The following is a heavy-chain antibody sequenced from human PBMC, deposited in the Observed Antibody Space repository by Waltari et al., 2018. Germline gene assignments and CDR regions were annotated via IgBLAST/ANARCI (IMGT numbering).Heavy chain of an antibody. D-gene: IGHD3-22*01. CDR3: ARGKGQAGGYTYYYYGMDV. V-gene: IGHV4-34*01. CDR2: INDSGST. Sequence: QVQLQQWGAGLLKPSETLSLSCGGYVGSFRGYYWKRIRQSPGQGLEWIGEINDSGSTNYNPSLKNRVTISVASKNQFSLKLNSVTAADTAVYYCARGKGQAGGYTYYYYGMDVWGPGTTVTVSS. CDR1: VGSFRGYY. J-gene: IGHJ6*02.